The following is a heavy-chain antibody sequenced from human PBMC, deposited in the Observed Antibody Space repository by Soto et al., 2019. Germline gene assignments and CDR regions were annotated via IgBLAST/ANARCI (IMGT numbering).Heavy chain of an antibody. J-gene: IGHJ4*02. D-gene: IGHD6-19*01. CDR1: GFTFSNVW. V-gene: IGHV3-15*07. CDR2: IKSETDGGTI. Sequence: EVQLVESGGGLVKPGGSLRLACAGAGFTFSNVWMNWVRQAPGKGLEWVGRIKSETDGGTIDYAAPVKGRFTISRDDSNNTLYLQMNSLKTEDTATYYCTPPALKYNSDWYPLSDWGQGTRVTVSS. CDR3: TPPALKYNSDWYPLSD.